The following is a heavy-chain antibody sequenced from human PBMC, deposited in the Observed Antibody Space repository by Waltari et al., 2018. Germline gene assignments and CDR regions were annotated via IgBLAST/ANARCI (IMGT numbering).Heavy chain of an antibody. J-gene: IGHJ5*01. CDR2: ISYNGGKT. Sequence: EAHLVESGGRETRPGGSLSLSCVASGFDFEFTGMSWVRQGPGKGLEWVASISYNGGKTYYAESVEGRFSISRDNAQTSLYLQMNSLRVEDTALYYCAKEGGYSYYNNYFDSWGQGTRVTVSS. CDR1: GFDFEFTG. CDR3: AKEGGYSYYNNYFDS. D-gene: IGHD3-10*01. V-gene: IGHV3-20*04.